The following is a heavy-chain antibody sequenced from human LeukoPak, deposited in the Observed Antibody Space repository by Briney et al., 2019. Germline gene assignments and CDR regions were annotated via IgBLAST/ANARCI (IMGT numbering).Heavy chain of an antibody. V-gene: IGHV3-15*01. CDR1: GFTFSNAW. D-gene: IGHD3-10*02. CDR3: AKRPAAVRGVIPYVDY. Sequence: PGGSLRLSCAASGFTFSNAWMSWVRQAPGKGLEWVSRIKSKTDGGTTDYAAPVKGRFTISRDDSKNTLYLQMNSLRAEDTAIYYCAKRPAAVRGVIPYVDYWGQGTLVTVSS. CDR2: IKSKTDGGTT. J-gene: IGHJ4*02.